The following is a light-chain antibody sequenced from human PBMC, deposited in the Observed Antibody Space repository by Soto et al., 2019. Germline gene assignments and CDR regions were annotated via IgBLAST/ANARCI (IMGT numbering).Light chain of an antibody. V-gene: IGLV1-40*01. CDR2: GNT. CDR1: SSNIGAGYE. Sequence: QAVATQPPSVSGAPGQRVTFSCTGGSSNIGAGYEVHWYQQLPGTAPKLLIYGNTNRPSGVPDRFSGSKSGTSASLAITGLQAEDEADYYCQSYDSSLSAWVFGGGTKLTVL. CDR3: QSYDSSLSAWV. J-gene: IGLJ3*02.